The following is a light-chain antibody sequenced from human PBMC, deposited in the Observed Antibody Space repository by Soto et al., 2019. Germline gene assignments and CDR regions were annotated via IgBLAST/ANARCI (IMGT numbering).Light chain of an antibody. CDR3: QQSFSTPT. CDR1: QSILTF. Sequence: DIQMTQSPSSLSASVGDRVTITCRASQSILTFLNWYQQKPGKAPKVLIYAASSFPSGVPSRFSGSGSGTDFTLTISSLQPEDFASYYCQQSFSTPTFGKGTKGDIK. J-gene: IGKJ1*01. V-gene: IGKV1-39*01. CDR2: AAS.